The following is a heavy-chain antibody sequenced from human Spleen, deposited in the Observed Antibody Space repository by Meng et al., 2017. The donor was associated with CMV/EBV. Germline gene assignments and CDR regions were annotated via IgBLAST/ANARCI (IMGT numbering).Heavy chain of an antibody. D-gene: IGHD3-9*01. J-gene: IGHJ5*02. Sequence: YPVSRCGIRWVRQAPGQGLGWMGWISGYNGRTNYAQSFQGRLTLTTDTSTSTAYMELRNLRSDDTAVYFCARDYYDIEGQEYDCVDPWGQGTLVTVSS. CDR3: ARDYYDIEGQEYDCVDP. CDR2: ISGYNGRT. CDR1: YPVSRCG. V-gene: IGHV1-18*01.